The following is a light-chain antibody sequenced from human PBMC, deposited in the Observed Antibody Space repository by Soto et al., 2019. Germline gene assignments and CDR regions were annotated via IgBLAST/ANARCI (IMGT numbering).Light chain of an antibody. CDR1: QSVASSY. CDR2: SAS. J-gene: IGKJ1*01. Sequence: EVVLTQSPGTLSLSPGERVTLSCRASQSVASSYLAWYQQKPGRAPRLLFYSASSRATGIPDRFSGSGSGKDSTLTFRRLQLEDFAVYSCHHLGSLPRTFGQGT. CDR3: HHLGSLPRT. V-gene: IGKV3-20*01.